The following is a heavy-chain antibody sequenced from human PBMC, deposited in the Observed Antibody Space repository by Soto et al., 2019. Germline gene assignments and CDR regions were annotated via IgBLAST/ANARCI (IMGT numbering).Heavy chain of an antibody. CDR2: ISSSSSTI. CDR3: ARDRYYYGSGSYYRSHAFDI. CDR1: GFTFSSYS. D-gene: IGHD3-10*01. V-gene: IGHV3-48*01. J-gene: IGHJ3*02. Sequence: PGGSLRLSCAASGFTFSSYSMNWVRQAPGKGLEWVSYISSSSSTIYYADSVKGRFTISRDNAKNSLYLQMNSLRAEDTAVYYCARDRYYYGSGSYYRSHAFDIWGQGTMVTVSS.